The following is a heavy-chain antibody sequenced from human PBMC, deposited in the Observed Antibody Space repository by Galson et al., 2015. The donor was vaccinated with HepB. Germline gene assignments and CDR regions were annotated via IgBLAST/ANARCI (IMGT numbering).Heavy chain of an antibody. Sequence: SVKVSCKASGYTFTSYYMHWVRQAPGQGLEWMGIINPSGGSTSYAQKLQGRVTMTRDTSTSTVYMELSSLRSEDTAVYYCARDATVVNNWFDPWGQGTLVTVSS. V-gene: IGHV1-46*03. CDR1: GYTFTSYY. D-gene: IGHD4-23*01. CDR2: INPSGGST. CDR3: ARDATVVNNWFDP. J-gene: IGHJ5*02.